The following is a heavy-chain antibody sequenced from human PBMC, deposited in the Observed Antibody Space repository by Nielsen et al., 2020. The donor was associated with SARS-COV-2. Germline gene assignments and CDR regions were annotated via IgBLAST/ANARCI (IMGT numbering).Heavy chain of an antibody. D-gene: IGHD3-10*01. CDR1: GFTFSSYG. J-gene: IGHJ4*02. V-gene: IGHV3-30*03. Sequence: GGSLGLSCAASGFTFSSYGMHWVRQAPGKGLEWVAVISYDGSNKYYADSVKGRFTISRDNSKNTLYLQMNSLRAEDTAVYYCARDRDVGMGSYWGQGTLVTVSS. CDR3: ARDRDVGMGSY. CDR2: ISYDGSNK.